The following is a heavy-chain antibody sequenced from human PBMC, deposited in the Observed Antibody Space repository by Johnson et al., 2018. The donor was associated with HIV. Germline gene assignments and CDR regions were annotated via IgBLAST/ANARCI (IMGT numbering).Heavy chain of an antibody. CDR1: GFTFSDYY. CDR3: ARDPHYYDSIAVPMDAFDI. Sequence: QVQLVESGGGLVKPGGSLRLSCAASGFTFSDYYMSWIRQAPGKGLEWVSYISSSGSTIYYADSVKGRFTISRDNSKNTLYLQMNSLGAEDTAVYYCARDPHYYDSIAVPMDAFDIWGQGTMVTVSS. V-gene: IGHV3-11*04. D-gene: IGHD3-22*01. CDR2: ISSSGSTI. J-gene: IGHJ3*02.